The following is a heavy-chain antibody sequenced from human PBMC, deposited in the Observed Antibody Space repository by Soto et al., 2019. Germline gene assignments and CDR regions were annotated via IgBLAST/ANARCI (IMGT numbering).Heavy chain of an antibody. V-gene: IGHV3-7*01. CDR1: GFTFSSYW. D-gene: IGHD6-13*01. Sequence: EVQVVESGGGLVQPGGSLRLSCAASGFTFSSYWMSWVRQVPVKGLEWVGNIKQDGSEKNYVDFVKGRFTISRDNAKNSLYLQMNSLRAEDTAVYYCARIASAGRGWDVWGQGTTVVVSS. CDR3: ARIASAGRGWDV. J-gene: IGHJ6*02. CDR2: IKQDGSEK.